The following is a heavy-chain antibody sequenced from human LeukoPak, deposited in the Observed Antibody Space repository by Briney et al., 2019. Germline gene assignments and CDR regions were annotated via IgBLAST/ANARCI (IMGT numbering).Heavy chain of an antibody. CDR3: ARCDGGGGSCYYPDY. CDR1: GYTFTSYR. Sequence: ASVKVSCKASGYTFTSYRISWVRQAPGQGLEWMGWISAYSGNTNYARKLQGRVTMTIDTSTGTAYMELRSLRSDDTAVYYCARCDGGGGSCYYPDYWGQGTLVTVSS. CDR2: ISAYSGNT. D-gene: IGHD2-15*01. J-gene: IGHJ4*02. V-gene: IGHV1-18*01.